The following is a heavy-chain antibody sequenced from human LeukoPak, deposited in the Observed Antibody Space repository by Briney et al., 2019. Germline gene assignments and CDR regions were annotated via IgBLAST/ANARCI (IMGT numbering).Heavy chain of an antibody. CDR2: ISSSSSSTT. J-gene: IGHJ1*01. Sequence: TGGSLRLSCAASGFSFISYSMNWVRQAPGKGLEWISYISSSSSSTTHYADSVKGRFTISRDNAKNSLYLQMNSLRAEDTAVYYCESGGVQHWGKGTLVTVSS. CDR3: ESGGVQH. D-gene: IGHD2-15*01. V-gene: IGHV3-48*01. CDR1: GFSFISYS.